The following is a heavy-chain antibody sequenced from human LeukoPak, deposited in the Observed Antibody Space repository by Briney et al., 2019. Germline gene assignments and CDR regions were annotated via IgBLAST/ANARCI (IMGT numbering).Heavy chain of an antibody. CDR3: GKVGGNTNS. J-gene: IGHJ4*02. V-gene: IGHV4-30-4*01. CDR1: GGSISSGDYC. D-gene: IGHD4-23*01. CDR2: IHNSRGT. Sequence: SQTLSLTCTVSGGSISSGDYCWSWIRQSPGKGLEWIGAIHNSRGTSYNPSLESRLTIPVDPSENKFFLKMTSVTDADTATYYCGKVGGNTNSWGQGTLVTVSS.